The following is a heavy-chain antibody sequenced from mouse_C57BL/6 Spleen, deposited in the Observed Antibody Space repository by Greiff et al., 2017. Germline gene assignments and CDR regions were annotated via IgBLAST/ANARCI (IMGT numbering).Heavy chain of an antibody. J-gene: IGHJ2*01. CDR1: GYSITSGYY. V-gene: IGHV3-6*01. CDR3: ARGVDYDYPMDY. Sequence: EVQLQESGPGLVKPSQSLSLSCSVPGYSITSGYYWNWIRQFPGNKLEWMGYISYDGSNNYNPSLKKRISLTRDTSKNQFFRKLNSVTTEDSATYCCARGVDYDYPMDYWGQGTTLTVSS. D-gene: IGHD2-4*01. CDR2: ISYDGSN.